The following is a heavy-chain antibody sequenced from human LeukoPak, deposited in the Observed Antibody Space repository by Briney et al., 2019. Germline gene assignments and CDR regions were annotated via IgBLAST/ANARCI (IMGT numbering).Heavy chain of an antibody. V-gene: IGHV3-9*01. CDR3: AKDSSGGVSSAGILDH. Sequence: GGSLRLSCVISGWRFGNFDMHWVRQAPGKGLEWVGGINWSSITVVYPDAVKGRFTISRDNSKNSLYLLLNDLRAEDTAFYFCAKDSSGGVSSAGILDHWGPGTLVSVSP. CDR2: INWSSITV. J-gene: IGHJ4*02. CDR1: GWRFGNFD. D-gene: IGHD6-13*01.